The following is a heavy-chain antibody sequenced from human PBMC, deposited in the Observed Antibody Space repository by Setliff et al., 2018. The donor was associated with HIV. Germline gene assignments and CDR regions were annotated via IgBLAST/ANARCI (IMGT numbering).Heavy chain of an antibody. V-gene: IGHV1-2*06. Sequence: VASVKVSCKALGFLVTGYNVHWVRQAPGHGPEWLGRINPNNGGTNYAQKFQGRVTMSLDTSTSTVYLELKALTSDDTAVYYCVRPRVFDSFDVWGPGTMVTVSS. CDR2: INPNNGGT. J-gene: IGHJ3*01. CDR3: VRPRVFDSFDV. CDR1: GFLVTGYN.